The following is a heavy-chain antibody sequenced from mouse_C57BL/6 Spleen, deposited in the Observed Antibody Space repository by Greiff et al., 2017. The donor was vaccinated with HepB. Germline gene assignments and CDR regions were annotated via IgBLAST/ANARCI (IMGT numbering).Heavy chain of an antibody. CDR1: GYSFTGYY. CDR3: ARSGANWDVYWYFDV. CDR2: INPSTGGT. D-gene: IGHD4-1*02. V-gene: IGHV1-42*01. Sequence: VQLQQSGPELVKPGASVKISCKASGYSFTGYYMNWVKQSPEKSLEWIGEINPSTGGTTYNQKFKAKATLTVDKSSSTAYMQLKSLTSEDSAVYYCARSGANWDVYWYFDVWGTGTTVTVSS. J-gene: IGHJ1*03.